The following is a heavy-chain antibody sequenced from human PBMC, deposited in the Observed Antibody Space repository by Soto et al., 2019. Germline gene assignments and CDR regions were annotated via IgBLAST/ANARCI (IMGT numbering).Heavy chain of an antibody. V-gene: IGHV3-21*01. CDR2: ISASGYR. CDR1: GFIFSRYT. J-gene: IGHJ4*02. CDR3: ATLYYDVLTSVF. Sequence: GGSLRLSCAASGFIFSRYTMNWVRQAPGKGLEWVSSISASGYRYYAGSVKARFTISRENAKNSLYLQMNSLRAEDTAVYYCATLYYDVLTSVFGGQGTLVTVSS. D-gene: IGHD3-9*01.